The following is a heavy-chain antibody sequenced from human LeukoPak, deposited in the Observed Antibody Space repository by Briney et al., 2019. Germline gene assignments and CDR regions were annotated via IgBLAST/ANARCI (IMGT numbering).Heavy chain of an antibody. CDR3: ASDIVATIHDY. CDR2: ISSSSSYI. CDR1: GFTFSSHG. J-gene: IGHJ4*02. V-gene: IGHV3-21*01. Sequence: GGTLRLSCAASGFTFSSHGMSWVRQGPGKGLEWVSSISSSSSYIYYADSVKGRFTISRDNAKNSLYLQMNSLRAEDTAVYYCASDIVATIHDYWGQGTLVTVSS. D-gene: IGHD5-12*01.